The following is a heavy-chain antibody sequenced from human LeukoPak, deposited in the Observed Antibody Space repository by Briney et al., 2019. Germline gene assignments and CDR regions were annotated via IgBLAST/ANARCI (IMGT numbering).Heavy chain of an antibody. CDR3: AHGRKEMAIQLSGAYYFDY. V-gene: IGHV2-5*02. J-gene: IGHJ4*02. CDR2: IYWDGDK. CDR1: GFSVPTRGVA. Sequence: SGPTLVKPTQTLTLTCTFSGFSVPTRGVAVGWIRQPPGKALEYLSIIYWDGDKRYSPSLRSRLSITMDASKSQVTLSMTNMDPVDTATYYCAHGRKEMAIQLSGAYYFDYWGQGTLVIVSS. D-gene: IGHD5-18*01.